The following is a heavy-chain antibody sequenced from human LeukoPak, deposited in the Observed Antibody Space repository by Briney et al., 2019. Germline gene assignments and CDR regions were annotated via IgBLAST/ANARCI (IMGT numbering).Heavy chain of an antibody. J-gene: IGHJ5*02. V-gene: IGHV4-59*01. CDR2: IYYSGST. CDR3: ARETYYDFHLNWFDP. D-gene: IGHD3-3*01. CDR1: GGSISSYY. Sequence: RASETLSLTCTVSGGSISSYYWSWIRQPPGKGLEWIGYIYYSGSTNYNPSLKSRVTISVDTSKNQFSLKLSSVTAADTAVYYCARETYYDFHLNWFDPWGQGTLVTVSS.